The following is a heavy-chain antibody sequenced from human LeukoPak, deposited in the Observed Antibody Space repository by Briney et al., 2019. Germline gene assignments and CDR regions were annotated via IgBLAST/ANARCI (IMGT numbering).Heavy chain of an antibody. V-gene: IGHV4-59*08. CDR3: ARLESGNYDFWSGKQSRPY. Sequence: SETLSLTCTVSSGSISSYYWSWIRQPPGKGLEWIGYIYYSGSTYYNPSLKSRVTISVDTSKNQFSLKLSSVTAADTAVYYCARLESGNYDFWSGKQSRPYWGQGTLVTVSS. CDR2: IYYSGST. CDR1: SGSISSYY. J-gene: IGHJ4*02. D-gene: IGHD3-3*01.